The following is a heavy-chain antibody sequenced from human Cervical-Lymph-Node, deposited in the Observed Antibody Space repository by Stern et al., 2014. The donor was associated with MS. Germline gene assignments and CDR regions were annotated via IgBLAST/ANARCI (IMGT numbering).Heavy chain of an antibody. CDR2: LTPMFGTS. V-gene: IGHV1-69*01. CDR3: ARDQGGIADS. J-gene: IGHJ4*02. Sequence: QVQLVESGAEVKKPGSSVKVSCKASGGSFSMDSISWVRQAPGKGLEWMGGLTPMFGTSNYAQKFQGRVTTTADVSTSTAYMELTSLRSEDTAVYFCARDQGGIADSWGQGTLVIVSS. D-gene: IGHD6-13*01. CDR1: GGSFSMDS.